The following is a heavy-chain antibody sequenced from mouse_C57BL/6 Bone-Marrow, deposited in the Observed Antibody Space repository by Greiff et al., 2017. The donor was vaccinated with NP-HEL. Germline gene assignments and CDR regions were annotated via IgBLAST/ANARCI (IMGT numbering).Heavy chain of an antibody. CDR3: ARDGNYFYYFDY. J-gene: IGHJ2*01. CDR1: GYSFTGYY. D-gene: IGHD2-1*01. CDR2: INPSTGGT. Sequence: VQLKESGPELVKPGASVKISCKASGYSFTGYYMNWVKQSPEKSLEWIGEINPSTGGTTYNQKFKAKATLTVDKSSSTAYMQLKSLTSEDSAVYYGARDGNYFYYFDYWGQGTTLTVSS. V-gene: IGHV1-42*01.